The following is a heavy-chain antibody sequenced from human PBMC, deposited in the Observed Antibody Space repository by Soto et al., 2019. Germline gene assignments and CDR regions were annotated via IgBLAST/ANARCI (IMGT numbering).Heavy chain of an antibody. J-gene: IGHJ4*02. CDR3: ARDGFCSGDKCDGPGSLDPGICDY. CDR1: GFTFRSYN. V-gene: IGHV3-33*01. D-gene: IGHD2-15*01. Sequence: QVQLVESGGGVVQPGRSLRLSCAASGFTFRSYNMHWVRQAPGKGLEWVAIIWYDGSNKYFIDSVKGRFTISRDNSKDTLYLQMNDLRAEDTAVYYCARDGFCSGDKCDGPGSLDPGICDYWGQGTLVTVSS. CDR2: IWYDGSNK.